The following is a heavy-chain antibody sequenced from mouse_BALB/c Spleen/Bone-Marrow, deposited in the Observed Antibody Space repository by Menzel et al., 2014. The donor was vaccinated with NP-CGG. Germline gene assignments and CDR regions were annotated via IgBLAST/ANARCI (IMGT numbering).Heavy chain of an antibody. Sequence: VKLVESGAELARPGASVKMSCKASGYTFTTYTMHWVKQRPGQGLEWIGYINPSSGYTNYNQKFKDKATLTADKSSSTAYMQLSSLTSEDSAVHFCAKRDIYYGYDGNAMDYWGQGTSVTVSS. CDR2: INPSSGYT. D-gene: IGHD2-2*01. V-gene: IGHV1-4*01. CDR3: AKRDIYYGYDGNAMDY. CDR1: GYTFTTYT. J-gene: IGHJ4*01.